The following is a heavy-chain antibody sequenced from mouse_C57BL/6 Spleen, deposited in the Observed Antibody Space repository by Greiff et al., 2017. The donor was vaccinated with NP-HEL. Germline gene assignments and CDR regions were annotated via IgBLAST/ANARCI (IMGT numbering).Heavy chain of an antibody. CDR3: ARALYDYDDYAMDY. Sequence: EVQRVESGGGLVQSGRSLRLSCATSGFTFSDFYMEWVRQAPGKGLEWIAASRNKANDYTTEYSASVKGRFIVSRDTSQSILYLQMNALRAEDTAIYYCARALYDYDDYAMDYWGQGTSVTVSS. J-gene: IGHJ4*01. V-gene: IGHV7-1*01. CDR1: GFTFSDFY. CDR2: SRNKANDYTT. D-gene: IGHD2-4*01.